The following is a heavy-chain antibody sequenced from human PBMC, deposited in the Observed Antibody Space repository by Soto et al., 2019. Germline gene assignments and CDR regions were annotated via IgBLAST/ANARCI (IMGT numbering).Heavy chain of an antibody. CDR3: ARGGWRHIDY. D-gene: IGHD3-3*01. V-gene: IGHV4-59*08. Sequence: QVQLQESGPGLAKPSETLSLTCTDSGGSISTYYWSWIRQPPGKGLEWTGYIYYSGSTNYNPSLKRRVTISADTSKNQFSLKLSSVTAADTAVYYCARGGWRHIDYWGQGTLVTVSS. CDR1: GGSISTYY. J-gene: IGHJ4*02. CDR2: IYYSGST.